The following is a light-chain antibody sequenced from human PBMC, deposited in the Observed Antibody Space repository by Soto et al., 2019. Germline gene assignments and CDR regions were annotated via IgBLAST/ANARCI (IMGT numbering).Light chain of an antibody. CDR2: DAS. CDR1: QSISSW. Sequence: DIQMTQSPSTLSASVGDRVTITCRASQSISSWLAWYQQKPGKAPKLRIYDASSLESGVPSRFSGSGSGTEFTLTISSLQPDDFAPYYCQQYNSYPWTFCQGTKVEIK. J-gene: IGKJ1*01. V-gene: IGKV1-5*01. CDR3: QQYNSYPWT.